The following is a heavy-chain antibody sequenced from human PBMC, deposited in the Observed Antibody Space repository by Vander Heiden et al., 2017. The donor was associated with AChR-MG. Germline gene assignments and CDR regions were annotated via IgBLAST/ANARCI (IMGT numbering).Heavy chain of an antibody. CDR3: ARVYIKKRGSGWYGGYYYYGMDV. CDR2: INHSGST. Sequence: VQLQQSGAGLLKRSETLSLPCAVDGRSFSGSYWRWLRQPPGKGLERIGAINHSGSTNYNPSLKSRVTISVDTSKNQFSLKLSSVTAADTAVYYCARVYIKKRGSGWYGGYYYYGMDVWGQGTTVTVSS. V-gene: IGHV4-34*01. CDR1: GRSFSGSY. D-gene: IGHD6-19*01. J-gene: IGHJ6*02.